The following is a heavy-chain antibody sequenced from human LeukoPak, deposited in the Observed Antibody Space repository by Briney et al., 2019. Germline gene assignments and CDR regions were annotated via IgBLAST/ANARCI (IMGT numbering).Heavy chain of an antibody. D-gene: IGHD7-27*01. CDR1: GFTFSIYV. CDR3: AKDSKTWDFDD. V-gene: IGHV3-23*01. Sequence: GESLRLSCAASGFTFSIYVMNWVRQAPGKGLEWVSTISGSGGSPYYADSVKGRFTISRDNSKNTFYLQMNSLRAEDTAIYYCAKDSKTWDFDDWGQGTLVTVSS. CDR2: ISGSGGSP. J-gene: IGHJ4*02.